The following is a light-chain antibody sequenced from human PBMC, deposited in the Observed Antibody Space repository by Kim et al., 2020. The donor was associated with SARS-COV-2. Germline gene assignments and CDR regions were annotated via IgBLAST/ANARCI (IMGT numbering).Light chain of an antibody. CDR2: RSN. J-gene: IGLJ3*02. CDR3: LAWDNSLSAWV. CDR1: TNNVGNQG. Sequence: QAGLTQPPSVSKGLRQTATLTCTGNTNNVGNQGATWLQQHQGHPPKLLFYRSNNRPSGISERFSASRSGNTASLTITGLQPEDEADYYCLAWDNSLSAWVFGGGTQLTVL. V-gene: IGLV10-54*04.